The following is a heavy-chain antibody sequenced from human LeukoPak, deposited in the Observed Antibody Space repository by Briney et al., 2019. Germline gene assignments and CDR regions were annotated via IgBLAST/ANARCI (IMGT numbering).Heavy chain of an antibody. CDR3: ARVACSSSGCTDFDY. CDR2: ISYDGSNK. CDR1: GFTFSLYG. J-gene: IGHJ4*02. Sequence: GGSLRLSCVASGFTFSLYGMHWVRQAPGKGLEWVAVISYDGSNKYYGDSVKGRFTISRDNAKNTLSLQMNSLRDEDTAVYYCARVACSSSGCTDFDYWGQGTLVTVSS. D-gene: IGHD2-2*01. V-gene: IGHV3-30*03.